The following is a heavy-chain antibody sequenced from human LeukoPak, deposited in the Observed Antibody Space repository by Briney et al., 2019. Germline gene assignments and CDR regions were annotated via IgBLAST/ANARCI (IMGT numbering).Heavy chain of an antibody. Sequence: PGRSLRLSCAASGFTFDDYAMHWVRQVPGKGLEWVSGISWNSGSIGYADSVKGRFTISRDNAKNSLYLQMNSLRAEDTALYYCAKNKYSSGWQGHDAFDIWGQGTMVTVSS. V-gene: IGHV3-9*01. CDR1: GFTFDDYA. CDR3: AKNKYSSGWQGHDAFDI. CDR2: ISWNSGSI. J-gene: IGHJ3*02. D-gene: IGHD6-19*01.